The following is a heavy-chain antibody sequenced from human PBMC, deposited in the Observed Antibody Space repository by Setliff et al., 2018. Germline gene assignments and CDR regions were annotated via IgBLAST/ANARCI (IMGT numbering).Heavy chain of an antibody. CDR1: GFTFSSYS. CDR3: MNWDGAF. CDR2: ITSSSSTI. Sequence: PGGSLRLSCAASGFTFSSYSMNWVRQAPGKGLEWLSYITSSSSTIYYADSVKGRFTISRDNAKNSLYLQMNSLRVADTALYYCMNWDGAFWGRGTLVTVSS. D-gene: IGHD1-26*01. V-gene: IGHV3-48*04. J-gene: IGHJ4*02.